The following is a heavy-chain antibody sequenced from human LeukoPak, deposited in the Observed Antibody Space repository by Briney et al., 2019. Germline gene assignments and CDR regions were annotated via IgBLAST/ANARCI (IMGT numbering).Heavy chain of an antibody. D-gene: IGHD3-22*01. CDR3: ARHRSSGYYGHYFDY. J-gene: IGHJ4*02. Sequence: SSETLSLTCAVYGGSFSGYYWSWIRQPPGKGLEWIGYIYYSGSTNYNPSLKSRVTISVDTSKNQFSLKLSSVTAADTAVYYCARHRSSGYYGHYFDYWGQGTLVTVSS. CDR1: GGSFSGYY. CDR2: IYYSGST. V-gene: IGHV4-59*08.